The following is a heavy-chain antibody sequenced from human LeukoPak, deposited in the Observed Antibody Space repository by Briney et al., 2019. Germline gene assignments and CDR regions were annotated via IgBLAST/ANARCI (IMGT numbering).Heavy chain of an antibody. V-gene: IGHV4-59*08. CDR2: IYYSGST. J-gene: IGHJ3*02. Sequence: SETLSLTCTVSGGSISSYYWSWIRQPPGKGLEWIGYIYYSGSTNYNPSLKSRVTISVDTSKNQFFLKLSSVTAADTAVYYCARTYSSGWYSKLPSTFDIWGQGTMVTVSS. D-gene: IGHD6-19*01. CDR1: GGSISSYY. CDR3: ARTYSSGWYSKLPSTFDI.